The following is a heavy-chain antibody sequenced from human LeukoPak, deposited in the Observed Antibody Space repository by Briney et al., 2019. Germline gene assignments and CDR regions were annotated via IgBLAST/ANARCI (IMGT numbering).Heavy chain of an antibody. J-gene: IGHJ3*02. D-gene: IGHD3-22*01. CDR1: GFTFSDYY. V-gene: IGHV3-11*01. CDR2: ISSSGSTI. Sequence: GGSLRLSCAASGFTFSDYYMSWIRQAPGKGLEWVSYISSSGSTIYYADSVKGRFTISRDSAKNSLYLQMNSLRAEDTAVYYCARDRYYYDSSGYFSDAFDIWGQGTMVTVSS. CDR3: ARDRYYYDSSGYFSDAFDI.